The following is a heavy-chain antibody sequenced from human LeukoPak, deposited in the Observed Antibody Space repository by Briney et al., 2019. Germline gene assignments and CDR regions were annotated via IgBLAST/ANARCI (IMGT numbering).Heavy chain of an antibody. V-gene: IGHV3-30*02. J-gene: IGHJ4*02. D-gene: IGHD3-10*01. Sequence: GGSLRLSCAASGFTFGTYGVHWVRQAPGKGLEWVAFIRYDGTNKQYVDSVKGRFTISRDNSKNTLYLQMNSLRAEDTAVYYCALRGFGERKDHDYWGQGTLVTVSS. CDR3: ALRGFGERKDHDY. CDR2: IRYDGTNK. CDR1: GFTFGTYG.